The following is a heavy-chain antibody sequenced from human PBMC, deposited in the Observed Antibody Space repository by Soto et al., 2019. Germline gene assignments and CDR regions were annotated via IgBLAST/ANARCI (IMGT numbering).Heavy chain of an antibody. V-gene: IGHV4-59*08. D-gene: IGHD3-9*01. CDR2: ISSSAST. J-gene: IGHJ5*02. CDR1: GGSINNYF. Sequence: SETLSLTCTVSGGSINNYFWSWVRRPPGKPLEWIGFISSSASTNYYPSLKSRASISIDTSKNQFSLKLTSVTAADTGVYFCARHLSTGYYGFDHWGRGTLVTVSS. CDR3: ARHLSTGYYGFDH.